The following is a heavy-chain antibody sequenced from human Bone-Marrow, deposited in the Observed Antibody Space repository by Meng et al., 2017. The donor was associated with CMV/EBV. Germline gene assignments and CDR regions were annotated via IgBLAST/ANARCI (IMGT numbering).Heavy chain of an antibody. Sequence: ASVKVSCKASGYTFTSYYMHWVRQAPGQGLEWMGIINPIGGSTSYAQKFQGRVTITADKSTSTAYMELSSLRSEDTAVYYCAREGYYYDSSGYYVTYYYYGMDVWGQGTTVTVSS. CDR2: INPIGGST. CDR1: GYTFTSYY. D-gene: IGHD3-22*01. J-gene: IGHJ6*02. V-gene: IGHV1-46*01. CDR3: AREGYYYDSSGYYVTYYYYGMDV.